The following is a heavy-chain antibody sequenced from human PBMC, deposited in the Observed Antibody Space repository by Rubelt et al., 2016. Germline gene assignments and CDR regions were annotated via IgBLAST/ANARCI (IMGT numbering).Heavy chain of an antibody. CDR1: GFSLSNARMG. D-gene: IGHD3-22*01. J-gene: IGHJ4*02. V-gene: IGHV2-26*01. CDR3: ARIWGYYYDSSDYYPFDY. CDR2: IFSNDEK. Sequence: QVTLKESGPVLVKPTETLTLTCTVSGFSLSNARMGVSWIRQPPGKALEWLAHIFSNDEKSYSTSLKSRLTISKDTSKSQVVLTSANMDPVDTATYYCARIWGYYYDSSDYYPFDYWGQGTLVTVSS.